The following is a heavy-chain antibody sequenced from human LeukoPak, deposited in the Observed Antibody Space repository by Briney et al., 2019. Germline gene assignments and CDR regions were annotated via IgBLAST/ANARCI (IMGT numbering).Heavy chain of an antibody. CDR1: GGSISSYY. V-gene: IGHV4-59*08. CDR2: IYYSGST. CDR3: ARHGCGGDCYSGDFDY. D-gene: IGHD2-21*02. J-gene: IGHJ4*02. Sequence: SETLSLTCTVSGGSISSYYWSWIRQPPGKGLEWIGYIYYSGSTNYNPSLKSRVTISVETSKNQFSLKLSSVTAADTAVYYCARHGCGGDCYSGDFDYWGQGTLVTVSS.